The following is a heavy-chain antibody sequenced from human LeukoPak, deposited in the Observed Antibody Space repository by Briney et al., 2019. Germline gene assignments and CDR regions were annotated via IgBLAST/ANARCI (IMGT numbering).Heavy chain of an antibody. V-gene: IGHV3-9*01. CDR2: ISWNSGSI. D-gene: IGHD3-10*01. J-gene: IGHJ6*03. CDR1: GFTFDDYA. CDR3: ARLSAYYYGSYFYYYMDV. Sequence: GRSLRLSCAASGFTFDDYAMHWVRQAPGKGLEWVSGISWNSGSIGYADSVKGRFTISRDNAKNSVYLQMNSLRAEDTALYYCARLSAYYYGSYFYYYMDVWGKGTTVTVSS.